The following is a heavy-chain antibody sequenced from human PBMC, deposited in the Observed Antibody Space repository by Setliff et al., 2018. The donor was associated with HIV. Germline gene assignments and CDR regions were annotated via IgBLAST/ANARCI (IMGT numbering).Heavy chain of an antibody. D-gene: IGHD5-12*01. CDR1: GGSISSYY. J-gene: IGHJ4*02. CDR3: ARLPPRGYSRYYSDY. CDR2: IYTSGST. V-gene: IGHV4-4*09. Sequence: SETLSLTCTVSGGSISSYYWSWIRQPPGKGLEWIGYIYTSGSTNYSPSLKSRVTISVDTSKNQFFLKLSSVTAADTAVYHCARLPPRGYSRYYSDYWGQGTLVTFAS.